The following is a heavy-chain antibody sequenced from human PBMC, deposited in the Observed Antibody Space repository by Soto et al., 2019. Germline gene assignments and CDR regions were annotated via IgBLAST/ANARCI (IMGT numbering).Heavy chain of an antibody. V-gene: IGHV3-30*18. CDR3: AKVTDSSGRYPYYFGMDG. CDR1: GLTVSNYG. J-gene: IGHJ6*02. D-gene: IGHD6-19*01. CDR2: ISYDGSKK. Sequence: LGWYLSLSCSASGLTVSNYGMHWVRQAPGQGMAWVAVISYDGSKKYYADAVKGRFTISRDNSKNTLYLQMNSLRAEDTAVDYCAKVTDSSGRYPYYFGMDGWGHGTKGTFSS.